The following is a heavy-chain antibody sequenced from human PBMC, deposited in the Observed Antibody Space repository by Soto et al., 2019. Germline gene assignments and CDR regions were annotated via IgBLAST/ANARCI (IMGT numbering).Heavy chain of an antibody. J-gene: IGHJ5*02. Sequence: PSETLSLTCTVSGASISSTDCYWGWIRQPPGKGLEWVGSIYYSRSTTYNPSLKNRVTVSVDTSKNQLSLRLSFVSAADTAVYYCARHADSSGRGFDLWGQGTRVTVSS. CDR2: IYYSRST. V-gene: IGHV4-39*01. CDR3: ARHADSSGRGFDL. D-gene: IGHD3-22*01. CDR1: GASISSTDCY.